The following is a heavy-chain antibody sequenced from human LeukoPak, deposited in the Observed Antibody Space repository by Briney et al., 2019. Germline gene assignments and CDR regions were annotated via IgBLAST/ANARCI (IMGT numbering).Heavy chain of an antibody. CDR3: TPESGDY. CDR1: GFYFGEYA. Sequence: GGSLRLSCTASGFYFGEYAMSSVRQPQGKRLEWIGFIRSNDYGGTTDYAASVKGRFIISRDDCKRVAYLQMNSLKAEDTGVYYCTPESGDYWGQGTLVTVTS. D-gene: IGHD1-26*01. V-gene: IGHV3-49*04. J-gene: IGHJ4*02. CDR2: IRSNDYGGTT.